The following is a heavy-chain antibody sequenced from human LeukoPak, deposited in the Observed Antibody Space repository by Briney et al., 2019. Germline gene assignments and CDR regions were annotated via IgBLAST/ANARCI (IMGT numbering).Heavy chain of an antibody. CDR3: ARESCSGGSCYYDY. V-gene: IGHV3-74*01. CDR1: GFTFSSYW. D-gene: IGHD2-15*01. CDR2: SNSDGSST. J-gene: IGHJ4*02. Sequence: GGSLRLSCAASGFTFSSYWMSWVRQAPGKGLVWVSRSNSDGSSTNYADSVKGRFTISRDNAKNTLYLQMNSLRAEDTAVYYCARESCSGGSCYYDYWGQGTLVTVSS.